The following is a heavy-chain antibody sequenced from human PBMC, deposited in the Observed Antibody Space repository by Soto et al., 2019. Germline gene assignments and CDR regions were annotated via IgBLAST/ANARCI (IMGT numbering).Heavy chain of an antibody. CDR1: GYTFTSYG. Sequence: ASVKVSCKASGYTFTSYGISWVRQAPGQGLEWMGWISAYNGNTNYAQKLQGRVTMTTDTSTRTAYMELRSLRSDDTAVYYCARLITYYDILTGDYTPAFDIWGQGTMVTVSS. J-gene: IGHJ3*02. V-gene: IGHV1-18*01. D-gene: IGHD3-9*01. CDR2: ISAYNGNT. CDR3: ARLITYYDILTGDYTPAFDI.